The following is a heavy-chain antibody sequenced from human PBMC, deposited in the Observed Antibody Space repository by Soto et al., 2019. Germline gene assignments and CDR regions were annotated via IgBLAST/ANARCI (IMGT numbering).Heavy chain of an antibody. CDR1: GGSFSGYY. V-gene: IGHV4-34*01. J-gene: IGHJ6*02. Sequence: ASETLSLTCAVYGGSFSGYYWSWIRQPPGKGLEWIGEINHSGSTNYNPSLKSRVTISVDTSKNQFSLKLSSVTAADTAVYYCARGSLRFLEWLFSRYYYYGMDVWGQGTTVTVSS. D-gene: IGHD3-3*01. CDR3: ARGSLRFLEWLFSRYYYYGMDV. CDR2: INHSGST.